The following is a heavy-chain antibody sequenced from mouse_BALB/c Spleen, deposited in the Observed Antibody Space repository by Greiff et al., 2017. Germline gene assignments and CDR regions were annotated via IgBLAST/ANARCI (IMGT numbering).Heavy chain of an antibody. CDR2: ISSGSSTI. J-gene: IGHJ4*01. Sequence: DVKLVESGGGLVQPGGSRKLSCAASGFTFSSFGMHWVRQAPEKGLEWVAYISSGSSTIYYADTVKGRFTISRDNPKNTLFLQMTSLRSEDTAMYYCARWRYEMDYWGQGTSVTVSS. CDR3: ARWRYEMDY. V-gene: IGHV5-17*02. CDR1: GFTFSSFG. D-gene: IGHD2-14*01.